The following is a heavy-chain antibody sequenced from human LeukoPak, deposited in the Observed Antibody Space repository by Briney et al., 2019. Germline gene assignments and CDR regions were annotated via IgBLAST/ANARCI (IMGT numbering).Heavy chain of an antibody. V-gene: IGHV3-73*01. Sequence: GGSLRLSCAASGFTFSDSVMHWVRQASGQGLEWVGRLRGEPNSYATVYAASVKGRFTISRDDSKDTAYLQMNSLKTEDTAVYYCTCGSGWYSPDYWGQGTLVTVSS. D-gene: IGHD6-19*01. CDR2: LRGEPNSYAT. CDR3: TCGSGWYSPDY. CDR1: GFTFSDSV. J-gene: IGHJ4*02.